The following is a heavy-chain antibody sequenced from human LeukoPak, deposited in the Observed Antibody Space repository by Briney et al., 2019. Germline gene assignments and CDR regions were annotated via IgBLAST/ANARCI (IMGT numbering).Heavy chain of an antibody. J-gene: IGHJ4*02. CDR1: GYTFTGYY. CDR2: INPNSGGT. CDR3: ARKAIHYDILTGYYTPDIYYFDY. Sequence: ASVKVSCKASGYTFTGYYMHWVRQAPGQGLEWMGWINPNSGGTNYAQKFQGRVTMTRDTSISTAYMELSRLRSDDTAVYYCARKAIHYDILTGYYTPDIYYFDYWAREPWSPSPQ. V-gene: IGHV1-2*02. D-gene: IGHD3-9*01.